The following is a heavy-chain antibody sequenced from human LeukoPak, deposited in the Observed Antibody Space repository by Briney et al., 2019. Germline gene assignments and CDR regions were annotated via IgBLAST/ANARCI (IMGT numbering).Heavy chain of an antibody. CDR3: ARGHPWQHLPESAFDY. CDR1: GGSISSYY. J-gene: IGHJ4*02. Sequence: SETLSLTCTVSGGSISSYYWSWVRQPPGKGLEWIGYVYYSGSTNYKSSLKSRVSISVDTSKNQFSLKLSSVTAADTAVYYCARGHPWQHLPESAFDYWGQGTLVTVSS. CDR2: VYYSGST. V-gene: IGHV4-59*01.